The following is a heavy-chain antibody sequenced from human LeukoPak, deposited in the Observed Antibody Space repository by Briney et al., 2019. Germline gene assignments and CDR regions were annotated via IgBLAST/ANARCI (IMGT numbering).Heavy chain of an antibody. D-gene: IGHD5-12*01. CDR3: AKGGYDYVEVAYFDY. CDR2: IIGSRGST. Sequence: PGGSLRLSCAASGLTFSNYAMNWVRQAPGKGLEWVSTIIGSRGSTFYADSVKGRFTISKDTSKNTLYLHMSSLRADDTAVYYCAKGGYDYVEVAYFDYWGQGTLVTVSS. J-gene: IGHJ4*02. V-gene: IGHV3-23*01. CDR1: GLTFSNYA.